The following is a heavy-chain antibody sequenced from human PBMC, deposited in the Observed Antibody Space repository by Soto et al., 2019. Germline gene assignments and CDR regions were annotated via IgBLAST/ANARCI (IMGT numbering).Heavy chain of an antibody. CDR3: TTGLSNGYYNFDY. V-gene: IGHV3-11*01. J-gene: IGHJ4*02. CDR1: GFTFSDYY. CDR2: TSSSGSTI. D-gene: IGHD3-22*01. Sequence: PGGSLRLSCAASGFTFSDYYMSWIRQAPGKGLEWVSYTSSSGSTIYYADSVKGRFTISRDNAKNSLYLQMNSLRAEDTAVYYCTTGLSNGYYNFDYWGQGTPVTVS.